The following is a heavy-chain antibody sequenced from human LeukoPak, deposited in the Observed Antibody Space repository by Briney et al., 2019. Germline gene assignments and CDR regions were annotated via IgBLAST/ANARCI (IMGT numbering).Heavy chain of an antibody. J-gene: IGHJ3*02. D-gene: IGHD3-16*01. CDR3: AREGYDYVWGSFRRIPGAFDI. CDR2: ISYDGSNK. Sequence: PGGSLRLSCAASGFTFSSYAMHWVRQAPGKGLEWVAVISYDGSNKYYADSVKGRFTISRDNSKNTLYLQMNSLRAEDTAVYYCAREGYDYVWGSFRRIPGAFDIWGQGTMVTVSS. CDR1: GFTFSSYA. V-gene: IGHV3-30-3*01.